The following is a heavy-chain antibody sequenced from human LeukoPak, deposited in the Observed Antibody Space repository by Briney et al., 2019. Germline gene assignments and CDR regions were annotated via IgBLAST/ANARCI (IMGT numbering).Heavy chain of an antibody. D-gene: IGHD6-13*01. Sequence: PSETLSLTCTVSGGSISGSSYYWAWIRQPPGKGLEWVSSISSSSSYIYYADSVKGRFTISRDNAKNSLYLQMNSLRAEDTAVYYCARDTAAGFDYWGQGTLVTVSS. CDR1: GGSISGSS. CDR2: ISSSSSYI. V-gene: IGHV3-21*01. CDR3: ARDTAAGFDY. J-gene: IGHJ4*02.